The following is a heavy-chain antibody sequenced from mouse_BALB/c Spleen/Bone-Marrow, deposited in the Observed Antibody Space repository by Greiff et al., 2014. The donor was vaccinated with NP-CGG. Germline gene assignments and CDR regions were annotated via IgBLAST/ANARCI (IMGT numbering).Heavy chain of an antibody. Sequence: EVQLQQFGPELVKPGASVKMSCKASGYTFTSYVMHWVKQKPGQGLEWIGNINPYNDGTKYNEKFKGKATLISDKFSSTAYMELGSLTSEDSAVYYCARSLYGFDWYFDVWGAGTTVTVSS. CDR3: ARSLYGFDWYFDV. CDR2: INPYNDGT. D-gene: IGHD2-2*01. V-gene: IGHV1-14*01. J-gene: IGHJ1*01. CDR1: GYTFTSYV.